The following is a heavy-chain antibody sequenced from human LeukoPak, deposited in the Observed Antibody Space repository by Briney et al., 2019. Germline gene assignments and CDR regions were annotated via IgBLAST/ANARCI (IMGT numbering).Heavy chain of an antibody. CDR1: GGTFSSYA. J-gene: IGHJ6*03. D-gene: IGHD1-26*01. V-gene: IGHV1-69*05. CDR3: ASSREEPYKGELPRGYYYYYMDV. Sequence: GASEKVSCKASGGTFSSYAISWVRQAPGQGLEWMGGIIPIFGTANYAQKFQGRVTITTDESTSTAYMELSSLRSEDTAVYYCASSREEPYKGELPRGYYYYYMDVWGKGTTVTVSS. CDR2: IIPIFGTA.